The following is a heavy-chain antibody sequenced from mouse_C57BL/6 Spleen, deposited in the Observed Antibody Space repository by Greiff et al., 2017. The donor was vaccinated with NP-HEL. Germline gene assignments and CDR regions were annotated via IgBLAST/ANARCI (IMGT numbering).Heavy chain of an antibody. D-gene: IGHD1-1*01. Sequence: VQLQQPGAELVKPGASVKLSCKASGYTFTSYWMHWVKQRPGRGLEWIGRIDPNSGGTKYNEKFKSKATLTVDKPSSTAYMQLSSLTSKDSAVYYCARSRDDYGSSYPDYWGQGTTLTVSS. J-gene: IGHJ2*01. CDR2: IDPNSGGT. V-gene: IGHV1-72*01. CDR3: ARSRDDYGSSYPDY. CDR1: GYTFTSYW.